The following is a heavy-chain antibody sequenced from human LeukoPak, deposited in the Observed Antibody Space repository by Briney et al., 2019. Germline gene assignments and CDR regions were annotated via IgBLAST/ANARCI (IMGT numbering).Heavy chain of an antibody. J-gene: IGHJ4*02. Sequence: SETLSLTCAVYGGSFSGYYWSWIRQPPGKGLEWIGEINHSGSTNYIPSLKSRVTISVDTSKNQFSLKLSSVTAADTAVYYCAGFGSTTIDYWGQGTLVTVSS. CDR2: INHSGST. D-gene: IGHD1-1*01. CDR3: AGFGSTTIDY. V-gene: IGHV4-34*01. CDR1: GGSFSGYY.